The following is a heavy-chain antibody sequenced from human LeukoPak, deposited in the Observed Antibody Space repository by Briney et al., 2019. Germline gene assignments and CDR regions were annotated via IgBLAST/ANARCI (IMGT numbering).Heavy chain of an antibody. CDR3: ARTDYMDV. V-gene: IGHV4-59*01. Sequence: SETPSLTCTVSGVSISIYYWTWVRQPPGKGLEWIGYVYYSGTTNYNPSLKSRVTISVDTSKNQFSLKLNSVTAADTAVYYCARTDYMDVWGKGTTVTVSS. J-gene: IGHJ6*03. CDR2: VYYSGTT. CDR1: GVSISIYY.